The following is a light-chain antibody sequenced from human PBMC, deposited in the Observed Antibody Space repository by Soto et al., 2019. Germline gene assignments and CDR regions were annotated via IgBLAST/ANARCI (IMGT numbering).Light chain of an antibody. CDR2: KAA. Sequence: DIQMTQSPSTLSASVGDRVTITCRASQSISSWLAWYQQKPGKDPKLLIYKAASLESGVPSRFSGSGSGTEFSLTISSLQPDDFATYYCQQYNSYSHTFGQGTKVDIK. J-gene: IGKJ1*01. V-gene: IGKV1-5*03. CDR1: QSISSW. CDR3: QQYNSYSHT.